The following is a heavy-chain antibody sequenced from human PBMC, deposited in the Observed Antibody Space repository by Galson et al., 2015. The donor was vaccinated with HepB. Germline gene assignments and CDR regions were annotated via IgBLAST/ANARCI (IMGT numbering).Heavy chain of an antibody. J-gene: IGHJ4*02. CDR3: ARASNYIRYFDY. CDR1: GGSFSGYY. D-gene: IGHD4-11*01. CDR2: INHSGST. V-gene: IGHV4-34*01. Sequence: SLTCTVYGGSFSGYYWSWIRQPPGKGLEWIGEINHSGSTNYNPSLKSRVTISVDTSKNQFSLKLSSVTAADTAVYYCARASNYIRYFDYWGQGTLVTVSS.